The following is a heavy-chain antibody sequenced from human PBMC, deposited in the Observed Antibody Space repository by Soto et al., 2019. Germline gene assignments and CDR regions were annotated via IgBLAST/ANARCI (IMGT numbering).Heavy chain of an antibody. CDR2: ISSSSSYT. J-gene: IGHJ4*02. Sequence: GGSLRLSCAASGFTFSDSYMTWIRQAPGKGLEWLSYISSSSSYTKYADSVKGRFTISRDNAQNSLYLQMNSLRAEDTAVYYCAKDGRSGWNFDYWGQGTLVTVSS. D-gene: IGHD6-19*01. CDR1: GFTFSDSY. V-gene: IGHV3-11*05. CDR3: AKDGRSGWNFDY.